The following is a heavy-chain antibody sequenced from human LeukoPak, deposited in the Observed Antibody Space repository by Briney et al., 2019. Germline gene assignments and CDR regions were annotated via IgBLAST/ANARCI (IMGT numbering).Heavy chain of an antibody. D-gene: IGHD3-22*01. CDR1: GFTFSSYW. J-gene: IGHJ4*02. CDR3: ARDGAYYYDSSGYAGYYFDY. Sequence: GGSLRLSCAASGFTFSSYWMNWVRQAPGKGLEWVSSISSSSSYIYYADSVKGRFTISRDNAKNSLYLQMNSLRAEDTAVYYCARDGAYYYDSSGYAGYYFDYWGQGTLVTVSS. V-gene: IGHV3-21*01. CDR2: ISSSSSYI.